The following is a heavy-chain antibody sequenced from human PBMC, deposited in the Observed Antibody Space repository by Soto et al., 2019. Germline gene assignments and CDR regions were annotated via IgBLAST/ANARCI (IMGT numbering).Heavy chain of an antibody. Sequence: GGSLRLSCAASEFTFSSYAMSWVRQAPGKGLEWVSAISGSGGSTYYADSVKGRFTISRDNSKNTLYLQMNSLRAEDTAVYYCAKEPRITMIVVVNHYFDYWGQGTLVTVSS. D-gene: IGHD3-22*01. CDR3: AKEPRITMIVVVNHYFDY. V-gene: IGHV3-23*01. CDR2: ISGSGGST. J-gene: IGHJ4*02. CDR1: EFTFSSYA.